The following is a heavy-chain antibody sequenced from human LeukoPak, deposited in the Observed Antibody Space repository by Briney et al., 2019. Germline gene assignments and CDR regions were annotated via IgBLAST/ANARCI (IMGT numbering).Heavy chain of an antibody. Sequence: SETLSLTCTVSGGSISSSSYYWGWIRQPPGKGLEWIGTIYYSGSTYYNPSLKSRVTIPVDSSKNQFSLRLSSVTAADTAVYYCARESLTWLQSRTSWFDPWGQGTLVTVSS. CDR2: IYYSGST. V-gene: IGHV4-39*07. D-gene: IGHD5-24*01. J-gene: IGHJ5*02. CDR3: ARESLTWLQSRTSWFDP. CDR1: GGSISSSSYY.